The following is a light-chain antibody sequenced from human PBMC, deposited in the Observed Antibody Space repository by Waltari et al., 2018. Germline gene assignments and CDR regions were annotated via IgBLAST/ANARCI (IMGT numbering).Light chain of an antibody. CDR1: RSVNKF. J-gene: IGKJ4*01. V-gene: IGKV3-11*01. CDR2: DAS. CDR3: QQRSNLLT. Sequence: SWMANRSVNKFVGWYQQKSGQAPRLLIYDASNRAAGIPARFSGSGSGTEFTLTITSLEPEDFAIYYCQQRSNLLTFGGGTKVEIK.